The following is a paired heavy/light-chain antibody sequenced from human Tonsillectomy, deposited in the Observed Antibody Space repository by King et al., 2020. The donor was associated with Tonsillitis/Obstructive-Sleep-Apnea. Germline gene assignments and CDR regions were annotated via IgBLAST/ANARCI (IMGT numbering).Heavy chain of an antibody. CDR1: GASIIINTW. Sequence: QVQLQESGPGLVKPSETLYLTCGVSGASIIINTWWSWVRQSPQKGLEWIGEISHSGSTNYSPSLKSRVTMSVDKSKDQFSLKLNSVTAADTAVYYCVRGIPFFDWAPFDFWGQGTLVTVSS. CDR3: VRGIPFFDWAPFDF. D-gene: IGHD3-9*01. V-gene: IGHV4-4*02. CDR2: ISHSGST. J-gene: IGHJ4*02.
Light chain of an antibody. CDR3: QHYGSPQRT. V-gene: IGKV3-20*01. CDR2: GAS. CDR1: QSVSGNY. Sequence: EIVLTQSPGTLSLSPGERATLSCRASQSVSGNYLAWYQQRPGQAPRLLIYGASIRATGIPDRFSGSGSGTDFTLTISRLEPEDFAVYYCQHYGSPQRTFGPGTKVDIK. J-gene: IGKJ3*01.